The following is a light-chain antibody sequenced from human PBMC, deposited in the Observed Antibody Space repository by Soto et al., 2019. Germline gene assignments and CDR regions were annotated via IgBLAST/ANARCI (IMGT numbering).Light chain of an antibody. Sequence: EIVMTKSPATLSVSPGERAALSCRASQSVRSNLAWYQQKPGQAPRLLIYGASTRATGIPARFSGSGSGTEFTLTISSLQSADFAVYYCQQYNNWPPWTFGQGTMVDIK. CDR2: GAS. J-gene: IGKJ1*01. CDR3: QQYNNWPPWT. CDR1: QSVRSN. V-gene: IGKV3-15*01.